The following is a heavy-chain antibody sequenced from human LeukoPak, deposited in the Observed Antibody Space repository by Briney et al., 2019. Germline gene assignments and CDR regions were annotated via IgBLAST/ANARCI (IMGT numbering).Heavy chain of an antibody. Sequence: VKPSSKASSGTFHSYTISWVRGAPGQGLGWMGRIIPILGIANYTQKLLGRVTITADKSTSTAYMELSSLRSEDTAVCYCARGYCSSTSCFWAKRFDTGGQGTLVTVS. J-gene: IGHJ5*02. D-gene: IGHD2-2*01. CDR1: SGTFHSYT. V-gene: IGHV1-69*02. CDR3: ARGYCSSTSCFWAKRFDT. CDR2: IIPILGIA.